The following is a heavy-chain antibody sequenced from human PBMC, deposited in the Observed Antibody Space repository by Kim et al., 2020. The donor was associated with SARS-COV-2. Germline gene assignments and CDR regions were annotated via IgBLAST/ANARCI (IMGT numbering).Heavy chain of an antibody. J-gene: IGHJ6*02. CDR2: K. V-gene: IGHV3-33*01. CDR3: ARTPRYYYGMDV. Sequence: KYYAHSVSGRFTITRTNSKNTLYLQMNRLRAEDTAVYYCARTPRYYYGMDVWGQGTTVTVSS.